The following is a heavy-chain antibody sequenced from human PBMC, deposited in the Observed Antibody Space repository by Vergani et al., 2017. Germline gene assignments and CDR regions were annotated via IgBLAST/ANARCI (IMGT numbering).Heavy chain of an antibody. D-gene: IGHD2-15*01. J-gene: IGHJ4*02. CDR3: ARVYXCSGGSCYSAIEYYCDY. Sequence: QLQLQESGPGLVKPSETLSLTCTVSGGSISSSSYYWGWIRQPPGKGLEWIGSIYYSGSTYYNPSLKSRVTISVDTSKNQFSLKLSSVTAADTAVYYCARVYXCSGGSCYSAIEYYCDYWGQGTLVTVSS. V-gene: IGHV4-39*07. CDR2: IYYSGST. CDR1: GGSISSSSYY.